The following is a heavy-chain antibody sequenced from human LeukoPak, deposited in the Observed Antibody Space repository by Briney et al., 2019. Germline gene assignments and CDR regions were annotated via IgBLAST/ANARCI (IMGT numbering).Heavy chain of an antibody. Sequence: GGSLRLSCAASGFTFSDYYMSWIRQAPGKGLEWVSYISSSGSTIYYADSVKGRFTISRDNAKNSLYLQMNSLRAEDTALYYCAKDDSSGYYGPMVFDYWGQGTLVTVSS. J-gene: IGHJ4*02. CDR3: AKDDSSGYYGPMVFDY. CDR1: GFTFSDYY. CDR2: ISSSGSTI. D-gene: IGHD3-22*01. V-gene: IGHV3-11*01.